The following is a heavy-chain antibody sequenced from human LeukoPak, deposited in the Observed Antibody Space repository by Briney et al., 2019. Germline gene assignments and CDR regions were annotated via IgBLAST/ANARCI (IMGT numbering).Heavy chain of an antibody. V-gene: IGHV4-39*01. D-gene: IGHD5-24*01. CDR1: GGSISSGTYY. CDR3: ARLKRTDAYFGRGNCY. J-gene: IGHJ4*02. CDR2: IYYSGST. Sequence: SETLSLTCTVSGGSISSGTYYWAWIRQPPGKGLEWIGSIYYSGSTYYNPSLKSRVTISVDTSKNQFTLNLSSVAAADTAMYYCARLKRTDAYFGRGNCYWGQGTLVTVSS.